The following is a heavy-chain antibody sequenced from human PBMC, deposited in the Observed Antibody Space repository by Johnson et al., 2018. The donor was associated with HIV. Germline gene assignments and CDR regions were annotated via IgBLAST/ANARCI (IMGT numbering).Heavy chain of an antibody. V-gene: IGHV3-30*04. D-gene: IGHD3-22*01. CDR1: GFTFSSYA. Sequence: QVQLVESGGGVVQPGRSLRLSCAASGFTFSSYAMHWVRQAPGKGLEWVAVISYDGSNKYYADSVKGRFTISRDNSKNTLSLQMKSLKSEDTAGYYCARVGWRSFYDSDGRDAFDMWGHGTMVTVSS. CDR3: ARVGWRSFYDSDGRDAFDM. CDR2: ISYDGSNK. J-gene: IGHJ3*02.